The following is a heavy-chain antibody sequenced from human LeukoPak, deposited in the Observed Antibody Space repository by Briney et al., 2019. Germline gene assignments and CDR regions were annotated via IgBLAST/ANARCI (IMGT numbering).Heavy chain of an antibody. J-gene: IGHJ6*02. CDR2: IIPILGIA. D-gene: IGHD3-3*01. CDR1: GGTFTSYA. Sequence: SVKVSCKASGGTFTSYAISWVRQAPGQGLEWMGRIIPILGIANYAQKFQGRVTITADKSTSTAYMELSSLRSEDTAVYYCARPQEDDFWSGYYPNYGMDVWGQGTTVTVSS. V-gene: IGHV1-69*04. CDR3: ARPQEDDFWSGYYPNYGMDV.